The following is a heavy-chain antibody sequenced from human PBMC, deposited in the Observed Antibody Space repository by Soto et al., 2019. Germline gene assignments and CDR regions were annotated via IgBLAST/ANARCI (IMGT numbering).Heavy chain of an antibody. V-gene: IGHV4-31*03. D-gene: IGHD3-3*01. Sequence: SETLSLTCTVSGCSISSGGYYWSWIRQHPGKGLEWIGYIYYSGSTYYNPSLKSRVTISVDTSKNQFSLKLSSVTAADTAVYYCARDLWSGEHSDWGQGTLVTVS. J-gene: IGHJ4*02. CDR2: IYYSGST. CDR1: GCSISSGGYY. CDR3: ARDLWSGEHSD.